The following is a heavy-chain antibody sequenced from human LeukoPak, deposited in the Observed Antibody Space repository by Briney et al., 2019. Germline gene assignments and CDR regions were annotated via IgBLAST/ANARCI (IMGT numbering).Heavy chain of an antibody. CDR1: GFTFSSYG. J-gene: IGHJ4*02. D-gene: IGHD2-15*01. CDR3: ATSIVVVVAATHALDY. Sequence: GGSLRLSCAASGFTFSSYGMNWVRQAPGKGLEWVAVISYDGSNKYYADSVKGRFTISRDNSKNTLYLQMNSLRAEDTAVYYCATSIVVVVAATHALDYWGQGTLVTVSS. CDR2: ISYDGSNK. V-gene: IGHV3-30*03.